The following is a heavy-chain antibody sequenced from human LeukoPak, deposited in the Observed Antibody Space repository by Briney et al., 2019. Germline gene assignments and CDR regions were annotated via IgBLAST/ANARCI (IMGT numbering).Heavy chain of an antibody. J-gene: IGHJ6*02. CDR3: ARTGTYCSGGSCYWGYHYYGMDV. Sequence: SVKVSCKASGGAFSSYAISWVRQAPGQGLEWMGRIIPIFGIANYAQKFQGRATITADKSTSTACMELSSLRSEDTAVYYCARTGTYCSGGSCYWGYHYYGMDVWGQGTTVTVSS. D-gene: IGHD2-15*01. CDR2: IIPIFGIA. CDR1: GGAFSSYA. V-gene: IGHV1-69*04.